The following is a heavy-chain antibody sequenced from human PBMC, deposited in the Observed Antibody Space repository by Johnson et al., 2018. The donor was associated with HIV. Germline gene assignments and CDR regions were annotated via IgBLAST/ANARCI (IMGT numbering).Heavy chain of an antibody. CDR3: ARDRSLTGYIINDAFDI. CDR2: FNWNGLSP. D-gene: IGHD3-9*01. Sequence: VQLVESGGGVVRPGGSLRLSCAASGFTFDDYGMSWVGPAPGKGLEWGSGFNWNGLSPGYADSVKGRLTISRDNAKNSLSLQLNSLRSEDTALYYCARDRSLTGYIINDAFDIWGQGTMVTVSS. V-gene: IGHV3-20*04. J-gene: IGHJ3*02. CDR1: GFTFDDYG.